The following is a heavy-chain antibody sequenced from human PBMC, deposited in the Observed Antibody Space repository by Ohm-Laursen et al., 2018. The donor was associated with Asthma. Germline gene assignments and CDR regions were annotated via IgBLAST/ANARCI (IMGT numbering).Heavy chain of an antibody. J-gene: IGHJ4*02. CDR2: IYHTGKT. CDR1: GRPITSGAYY. V-gene: IGHV4-31*03. Sequence: PSETLSLTCTVSGRPITSGAYYWTWIRQHPGKGLEYVGCIYHTGKTYYNPSLQSRLTLSVDTSKNHFSLKLSSVTAADTAVYYCAREALGTEDWGQGTLVTVSS. CDR3: AREALGTED. D-gene: IGHD1-1*01.